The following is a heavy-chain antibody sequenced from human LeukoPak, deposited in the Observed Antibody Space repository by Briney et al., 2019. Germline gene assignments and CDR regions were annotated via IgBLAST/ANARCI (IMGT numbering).Heavy chain of an antibody. CDR2: IFYTGNT. Sequence: SETLSLTCTVSGGSIRSDDHYWSWIRQPPGKGLEWIGYIFYTGNTHYNPSLQSRVTFSVDTSKNQFSLKLSSVTAADTAVYFCATVVVVAATNYYYYATDVWGQGTTVTVSS. J-gene: IGHJ6*02. CDR3: ATVVVVAATNYYYYATDV. D-gene: IGHD2-15*01. V-gene: IGHV4-30-4*01. CDR1: GGSIRSDDHY.